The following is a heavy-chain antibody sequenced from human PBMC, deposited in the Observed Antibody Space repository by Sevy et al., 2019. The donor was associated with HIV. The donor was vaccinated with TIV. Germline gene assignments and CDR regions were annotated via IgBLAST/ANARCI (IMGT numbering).Heavy chain of an antibody. CDR1: GFTFGTYA. D-gene: IGHD6-13*01. Sequence: GGSLRLSCAASGFTFGTYAMNWVRQAPGKGLEWVSAISGSGGSTYNADSLKGRFTISRDNSKNTLYLQMNSLRAEDTAIYYCAKGDSTFYGMDVWGPGTTVTVSS. J-gene: IGHJ6*02. V-gene: IGHV3-23*01. CDR3: AKGDSTFYGMDV. CDR2: ISGSGGST.